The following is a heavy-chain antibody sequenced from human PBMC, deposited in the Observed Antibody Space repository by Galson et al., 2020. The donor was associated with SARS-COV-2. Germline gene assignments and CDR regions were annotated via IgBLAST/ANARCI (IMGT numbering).Heavy chain of an antibody. D-gene: IGHD1-1*01. J-gene: IGHJ4*02. CDR1: GFTFSSYT. CDR3: ARDGPDRFTN. CDR2: ISSIYDYK. Sequence: GESLKISCAASGFTFSSYTMNWVRQAPGKGLEWVLSISSIYDYKYYADSVKGRFTISRDNAKNSLFLQLASLRAEDTAIYYCARDGPDRFTNWGQGTLVTVSS. V-gene: IGHV3-21*01.